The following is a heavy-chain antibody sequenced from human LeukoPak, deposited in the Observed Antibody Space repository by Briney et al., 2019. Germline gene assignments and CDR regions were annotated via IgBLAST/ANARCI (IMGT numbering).Heavy chain of an antibody. CDR2: INHSGST. Sequence: SETLSLTCAVYGGSFSGYYWSWIRQPPGKGPEWIGEINHSGSTNYNPSLKSRVTISVDTSKNQFSLKLSSVTAADTAVYYCARRPAAARWKGIDYWGQGTLVTVSS. CDR1: GGSFSGYY. J-gene: IGHJ4*02. D-gene: IGHD2-2*01. CDR3: ARRPAAARWKGIDY. V-gene: IGHV4-34*01.